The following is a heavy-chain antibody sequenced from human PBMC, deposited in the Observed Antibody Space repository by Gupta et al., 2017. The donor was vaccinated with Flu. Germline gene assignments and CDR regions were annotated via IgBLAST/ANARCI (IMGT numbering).Heavy chain of an antibody. J-gene: IGHJ3*02. CDR3: ARHFSDRDAFDI. V-gene: IGHV3-21*01. CDR2: LSSSSSYR. Sequence: EARLVDSGGGLVKPGGSLRLSCAASGFNFGVYYISWVRQAPGKGLEWVAALSSSSSYRYFSDSVTGRFTISRDNAKNSMYRQMNSLIAEDTAVYYCARHFSDRDAFDIWGQGTMVTVSS. D-gene: IGHD3-22*01. CDR1: GFNFGVYY.